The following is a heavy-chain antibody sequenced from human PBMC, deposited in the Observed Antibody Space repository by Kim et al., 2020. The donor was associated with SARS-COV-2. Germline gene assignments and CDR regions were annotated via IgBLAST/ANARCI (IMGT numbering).Heavy chain of an antibody. Sequence: GESLKISCKGHGYSFSSYWIGWVRQMPGKGLEWMGIIYPGDSDTRYSPSFQGQVTISADKSISTAYLQWSSLKASDTAMYYCARGSPLKVPAAFFDYWGQGTLVTVSS. V-gene: IGHV5-51*01. CDR3: ARGSPLKVPAAFFDY. D-gene: IGHD2-2*01. J-gene: IGHJ4*02. CDR1: GYSFSSYW. CDR2: IYPGDSDT.